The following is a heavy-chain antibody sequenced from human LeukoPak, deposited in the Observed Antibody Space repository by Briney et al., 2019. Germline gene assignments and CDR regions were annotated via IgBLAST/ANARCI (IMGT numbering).Heavy chain of an antibody. Sequence: GGSLRLSCAASGFPFSSYSMHWVRQAPGKGLEWVSSISSSRNYIYYADSVKGRFTISRDNAKNSLYLQMNSLRAEDTAVYYCASDLGYCSGGSCFSLEYNYGINVWGQGTTVTVSS. CDR3: ASDLGYCSGGSCFSLEYNYGINV. D-gene: IGHD2-15*01. J-gene: IGHJ6*02. CDR1: GFPFSSYS. V-gene: IGHV3-21*01. CDR2: ISSSRNYI.